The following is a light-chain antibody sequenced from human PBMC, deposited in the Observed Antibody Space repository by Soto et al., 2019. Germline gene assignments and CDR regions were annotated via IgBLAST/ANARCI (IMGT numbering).Light chain of an antibody. CDR3: QQYINWPPGT. V-gene: IGKV3D-15*01. J-gene: IGKJ1*01. CDR1: QSVNIN. CDR2: GAS. Sequence: EVVMTQSPATLAVSPGERVSLSCRASQSVNINLAWYQQKPGQAPRLLIYGASTRATGTPARFSGSGSGTEFTLTISSLQSGDFAVYYCQQYINWPPGTFGQGTKVDIK.